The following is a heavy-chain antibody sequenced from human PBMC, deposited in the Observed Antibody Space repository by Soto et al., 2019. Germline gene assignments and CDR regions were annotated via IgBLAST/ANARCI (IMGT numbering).Heavy chain of an antibody. CDR1: GLTFDDYA. Sequence: GGSLRLSGTGSGLTFDDYAMHWVRHVPGKGLEWVSGISWNSGGIGFADSVKGRFTISRDNATNSLYLHMTSLSPEDTAFYCCVKSWGVFGSASYFDHLGKGALVTVSS. V-gene: IGHV3-9*01. CDR3: VKSWGVFGSASYFDH. D-gene: IGHD3-3*01. J-gene: IGHJ4*02. CDR2: ISWNSGGI.